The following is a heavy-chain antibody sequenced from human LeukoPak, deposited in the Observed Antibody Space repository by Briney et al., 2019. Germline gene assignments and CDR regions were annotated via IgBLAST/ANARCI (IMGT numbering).Heavy chain of an antibody. Sequence: PGGSLRLSCAASGFTFSSYWMSWVRQAPGKGLEWVANIKQDGSEKYYVDSVKGRFTISRDNAKNSLYLQMNSLRAEDTAVYYCARTGSSGWKSRTSFFDYWGQGTLVTVSS. D-gene: IGHD6-19*01. V-gene: IGHV3-7*01. CDR3: ARTGSSGWKSRTSFFDY. J-gene: IGHJ4*02. CDR1: GFTFSSYW. CDR2: IKQDGSEK.